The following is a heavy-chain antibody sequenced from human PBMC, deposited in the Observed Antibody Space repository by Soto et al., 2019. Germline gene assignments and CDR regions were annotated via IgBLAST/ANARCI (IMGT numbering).Heavy chain of an antibody. Sequence: GGSLRLSCAASGFTFSSYSMNWVRQAPGKGLEWVSYISSSGSTIYYADSVKGRFTISRDNAKNSLYLQMNSLRAEDTAVYYCARSKQQLDNWFDPWGQGTLVTVSS. CDR1: GFTFSSYS. CDR2: ISSSGSTI. D-gene: IGHD6-13*01. CDR3: ARSKQQLDNWFDP. J-gene: IGHJ5*02. V-gene: IGHV3-48*04.